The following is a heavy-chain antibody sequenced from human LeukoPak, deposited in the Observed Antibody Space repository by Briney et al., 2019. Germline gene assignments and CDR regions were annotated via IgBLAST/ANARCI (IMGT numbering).Heavy chain of an antibody. J-gene: IGHJ4*02. CDR2: IHYSGST. Sequence: SETLSLTCTVSGGSISSGGYYWSWIRQHPGKGLEWIGYIHYSGSTYYNPSLKSRVTISVDTSKNQFSLKLSSVTAADTAVYYCARGIILALDFDYWGQGTLVTVSS. D-gene: IGHD3-10*01. V-gene: IGHV4-31*03. CDR1: GGSISSGGYY. CDR3: ARGIILALDFDY.